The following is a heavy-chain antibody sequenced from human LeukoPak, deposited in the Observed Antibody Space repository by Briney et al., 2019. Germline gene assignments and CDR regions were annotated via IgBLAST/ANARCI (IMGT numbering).Heavy chain of an antibody. J-gene: IGHJ5*02. CDR2: ISSSSSYI. Sequence: GGSLRLSRAASGFTFSSYSMNWVRQAPGKGLEWVSSISSSSSYIYYADSVKGRFTISRDNAKNSLYLQMNSLRAEDTAVYYCARHGPYYYDSSGPWGQGTLVTVSS. CDR1: GFTFSSYS. D-gene: IGHD3-22*01. CDR3: ARHGPYYYDSSGP. V-gene: IGHV3-21*01.